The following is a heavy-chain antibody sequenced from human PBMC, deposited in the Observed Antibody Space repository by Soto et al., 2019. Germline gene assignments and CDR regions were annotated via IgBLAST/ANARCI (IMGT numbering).Heavy chain of an antibody. Sequence: SETLSLTCTVSGGSISSYYWSWIRQPPGKGLEWIGYIYYSGSTNYNPSLKSRVTISVDTSKNQFSLKLSSVTAADTAVYDCARGGSSSLFRAFDIWGQGTMVTVSS. CDR2: IYYSGST. J-gene: IGHJ3*02. V-gene: IGHV4-59*01. D-gene: IGHD6-6*01. CDR3: ARGGSSSLFRAFDI. CDR1: GGSISSYY.